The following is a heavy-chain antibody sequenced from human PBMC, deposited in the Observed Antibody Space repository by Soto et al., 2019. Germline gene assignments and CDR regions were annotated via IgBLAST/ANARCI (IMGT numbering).Heavy chain of an antibody. CDR2: ISGSGGST. D-gene: IGHD3-3*01. CDR1: GFTFSSYA. V-gene: IGHV3-23*01. Sequence: HPGGSLRLSCAASGFTFSSYAMSWVRQAPGKGLEWVSAISGSGGSTYYADSVKGRFTISRDNSKNTLYLQMNSLRAEDTAVYYCAKDSIHSPGEWRLRFLEWLPRYYFDYWGQGTLVTVSS. CDR3: AKDSIHSPGEWRLRFLEWLPRYYFDY. J-gene: IGHJ4*02.